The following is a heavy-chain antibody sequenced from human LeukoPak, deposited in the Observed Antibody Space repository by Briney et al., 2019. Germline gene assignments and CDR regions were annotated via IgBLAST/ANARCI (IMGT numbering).Heavy chain of an antibody. CDR2: VYTSGST. V-gene: IGHV4-61*02. D-gene: IGHD6-6*01. CDR1: GGSIRSGSYY. J-gene: IGHJ5*02. CDR3: ARHLGSIANPFDP. Sequence: PSQTLSLTCTVSGGSIRSGSYYWRWLRQAAGRGLEWVGRVYTSGSTNYNPSLESRVTISVDTSKNQFSLNLSSVTAADTAVYYCARHLGSIANPFDPWGQGTLVTVSS.